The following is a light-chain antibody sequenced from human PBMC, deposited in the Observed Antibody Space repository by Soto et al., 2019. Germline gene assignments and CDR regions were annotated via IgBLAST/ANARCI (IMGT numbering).Light chain of an antibody. CDR1: QSVSSY. V-gene: IGKV3-11*01. CDR2: DAS. J-gene: IGKJ4*01. CDR3: QQRSNWLT. Sequence: EIVLTQSPATLSLSPGERATLSCRAGQSVSSYLAWYQQKPGQAPRLLIYDASNRATGIPARFSGSGSGTDFTLTISSLEREDFAVYYCQQRSNWLTFGGGTKVEIK.